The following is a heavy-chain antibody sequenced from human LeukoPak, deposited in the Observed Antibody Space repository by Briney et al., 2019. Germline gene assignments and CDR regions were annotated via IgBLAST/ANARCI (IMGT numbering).Heavy chain of an antibody. CDR3: ARGNYDYIWGSYRDDSYYFDY. Sequence: PSETLSLTCTVSGGSISSSSYYWGWIRQHPGKGLEWIGSIYYSGSTYYNPSLKSRVTISVDTSKNQSSLKLSSVTAADTAVYYCARGNYDYIWGSYRDDSYYFDYWGQGTLVTVSS. CDR2: IYYSGST. D-gene: IGHD3-16*02. J-gene: IGHJ4*02. V-gene: IGHV4-39*01. CDR1: GGSISSSSYY.